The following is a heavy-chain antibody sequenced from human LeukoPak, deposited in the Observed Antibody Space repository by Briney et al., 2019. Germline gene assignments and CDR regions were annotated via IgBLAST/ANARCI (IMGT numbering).Heavy chain of an antibody. V-gene: IGHV4-59*01. CDR2: IYDSGST. CDR1: GGSISSYY. Sequence: PSETVSLTCTVSGGSISSYYWSWIRQPPGKGLEWIGYIYDSGSTNYNPSLKSRVTISVDTSKNQFSLKLSSVTAADTAVYYCARAPYYYGSGSYVYYGMDVWGQGTTVTVSS. D-gene: IGHD3-10*01. CDR3: ARAPYYYGSGSYVYYGMDV. J-gene: IGHJ6*02.